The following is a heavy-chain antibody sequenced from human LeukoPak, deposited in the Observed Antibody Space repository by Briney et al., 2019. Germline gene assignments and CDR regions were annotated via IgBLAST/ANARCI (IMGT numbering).Heavy chain of an antibody. CDR1: GFTFSSYA. D-gene: IGHD3-3*01. J-gene: IGHJ4*02. V-gene: IGHV3-30*18. CDR2: IASDGRDK. Sequence: GGSLRLSCAASGFTFSSYAMHWVRQAPGKGLEWVAVIASDGRDKKYVDSVKGRFTISRDNSRNTLFLQMNSLRPEDTAVYYCAKDRAVGSAIYDFDYWARETWSPSPQ. CDR3: AKDRAVGSAIYDFDY.